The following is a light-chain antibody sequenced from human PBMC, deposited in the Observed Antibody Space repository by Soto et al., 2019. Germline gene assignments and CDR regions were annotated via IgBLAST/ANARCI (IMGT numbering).Light chain of an antibody. CDR3: QQTYTTPWT. V-gene: IGKV1-39*01. CDR2: DAS. Sequence: IQMTQSPSSLSASVGDRVTITCRASQNVESYLNWYQQRPGKAPKLLIHDASSLQSGVPSRFSGSGSGTDFALTINSLQPEDFATIYCQQTYTTPWTFGQGTKV. CDR1: QNVESY. J-gene: IGKJ1*01.